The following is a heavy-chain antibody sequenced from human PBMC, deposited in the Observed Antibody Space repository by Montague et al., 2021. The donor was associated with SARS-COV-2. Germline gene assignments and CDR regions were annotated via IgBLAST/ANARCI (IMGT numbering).Heavy chain of an antibody. CDR1: GGSISSGSYY. CDR3: ARDLAPYYGSGSYYNPIDAFDI. V-gene: IGHV4-61*02. J-gene: IGHJ3*02. CDR2: IYTSGST. Sequence: TLSLTCTVSGGSISSGSYYWSWIRQPAGKGLEWIGRIYTSGSTSYNPSLKSRVTISVDTSKNQFSLKLSSVTAADAAVYYCARDLAPYYGSGSYYNPIDAFDIWGQGTMVTVSS. D-gene: IGHD3-10*01.